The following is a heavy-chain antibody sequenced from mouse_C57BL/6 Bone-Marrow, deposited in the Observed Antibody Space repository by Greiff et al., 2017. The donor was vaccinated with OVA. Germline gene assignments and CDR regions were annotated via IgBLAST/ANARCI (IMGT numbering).Heavy chain of an antibody. V-gene: IGHV1-55*01. CDR1: GYTFTSYW. CDR3: ARQRFYYGSSYLAWFAY. D-gene: IGHD1-1*01. Sequence: QVQLQQPGAELVKPGASVKMSCKASGYTFTSYWITWVKQRPGQGLEWIGDIYPGSGSTNYNEKFKSKATLPVDTSSSTAYMQLSSLTSEDSAVYYCARQRFYYGSSYLAWFAYWGQGTLVTVSA. CDR2: IYPGSGST. J-gene: IGHJ3*01.